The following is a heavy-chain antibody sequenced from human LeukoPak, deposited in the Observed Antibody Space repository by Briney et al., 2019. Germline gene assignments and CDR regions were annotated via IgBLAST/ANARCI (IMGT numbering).Heavy chain of an antibody. Sequence: SETLSLTCAVYGGSFSGYYWSWIRQPPGKGLEWIGETNHSGSTNYNPSLKSRVTISVDTSKNQFSLKLSSVTAADTAVYYCARVGRWLQQGGFDYWGQGTLVTVSS. CDR2: TNHSGST. J-gene: IGHJ4*02. D-gene: IGHD5-24*01. CDR3: ARVGRWLQQGGFDY. CDR1: GGSFSGYY. V-gene: IGHV4-34*01.